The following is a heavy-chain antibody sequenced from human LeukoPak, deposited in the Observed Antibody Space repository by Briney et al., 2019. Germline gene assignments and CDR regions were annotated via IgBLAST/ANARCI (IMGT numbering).Heavy chain of an antibody. D-gene: IGHD6-13*01. V-gene: IGHV4-39*01. J-gene: IGHJ4*02. CDR2: IYYSGST. CDR1: GGSISSSTYY. CDR3: ARLAALGGGSSWYPGAIDY. Sequence: PSETLSLTCTVSGGSISSSTYYWGWIRQPPGKGLEWIGTIYYSGSTYYNPSLKSRVTISVDTSKNQFSLKLSSVTAADTAVYYCARLAALGGGSSWYPGAIDYWGQGTLVTVSS.